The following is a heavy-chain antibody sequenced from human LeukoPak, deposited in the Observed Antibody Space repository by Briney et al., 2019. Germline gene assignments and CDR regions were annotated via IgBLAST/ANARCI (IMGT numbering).Heavy chain of an antibody. Sequence: PGGSLRLSCEASGFTFSSYWMSWVRQAPGKGLEWVSGISGSDGSTNYADSVKGRFTISRENSKNTLYLQMNSLRAEDTAVYYCAKDSAKKYDDYWGQGTLVTVSS. CDR2: ISGSDGST. CDR3: AKDSAKKYDDY. V-gene: IGHV3-23*01. J-gene: IGHJ4*02. CDR1: GFTFSSYW. D-gene: IGHD2/OR15-2a*01.